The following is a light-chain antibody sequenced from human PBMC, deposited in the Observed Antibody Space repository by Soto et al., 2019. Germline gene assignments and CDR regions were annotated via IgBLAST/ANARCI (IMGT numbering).Light chain of an antibody. CDR3: QQRSNWPY. CDR1: QSVSSY. J-gene: IGKJ4*01. Sequence: EIVLTQSPATLSLSPGERATLSCRASQSVSSYLAWYQQKPGQAPRLLIYDASNTATGIPARFSGSGPGTDVPLTVSSLGSEDFAVFYCQQRSNWPYFGGGTKVEIK. V-gene: IGKV3-11*01. CDR2: DAS.